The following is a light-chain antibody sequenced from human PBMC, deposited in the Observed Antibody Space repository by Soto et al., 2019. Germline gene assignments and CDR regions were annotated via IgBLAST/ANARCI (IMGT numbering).Light chain of an antibody. CDR3: QQSYSIPRLT. CDR1: QNISNY. J-gene: IGKJ3*01. CDR2: AAS. V-gene: IGKV1-39*01. Sequence: DMQMTQSPSSLSASVGDRVSITCRSSQNISNYLHWYQQRPGKAPKLLIYAASNLRSGVPSRFSGSGSWTDFTLTISSMQSEDFATYYCQQSYSIPRLTFGPGTRVEIK.